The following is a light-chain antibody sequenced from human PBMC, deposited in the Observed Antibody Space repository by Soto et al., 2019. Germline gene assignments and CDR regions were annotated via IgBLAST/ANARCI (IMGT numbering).Light chain of an antibody. J-gene: IGLJ3*02. CDR3: SSYAGGNNLV. CDR2: EVT. CDR1: SSDVGAYDY. V-gene: IGLV2-8*01. Sequence: QSALTQPPSASGSPGQSVTISCTGTSSDVGAYDYVSWYQQHPDKAPKLMIYEVTKRPSGVPDRFSGSKSGNTASLTVSGLQAEDEADFYCSSYAGGNNLVFGGGTKLTVL.